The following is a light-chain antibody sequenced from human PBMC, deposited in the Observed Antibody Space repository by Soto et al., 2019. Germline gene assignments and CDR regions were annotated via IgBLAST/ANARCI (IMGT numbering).Light chain of an antibody. V-gene: IGKV1-39*01. CDR1: QSISSY. J-gene: IGKJ1*01. CDR2: AAS. Sequence: DLQMTQSPSSLSASVGDRVTITCRASQSISSYLNWYQQKPGKAPKLLIYAASSLQSGVPSRFSGSGSVTDFTLTISILQPEDFATYYCQQSYSTPWTFGQGTKLEIK. CDR3: QQSYSTPWT.